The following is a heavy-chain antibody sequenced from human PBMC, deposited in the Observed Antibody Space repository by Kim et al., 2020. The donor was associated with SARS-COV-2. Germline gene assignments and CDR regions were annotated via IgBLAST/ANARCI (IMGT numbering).Heavy chain of an antibody. Sequence: VKGRFTHSRDNSKNTLYLKMNSLRAEDTAVYYCAKDWVFGVAIEGDELDVWGQGTTVTVSS. V-gene: IGHV3-33*06. D-gene: IGHD3-3*01. J-gene: IGHJ6*02. CDR3: AKDWVFGVAIEGDELDV.